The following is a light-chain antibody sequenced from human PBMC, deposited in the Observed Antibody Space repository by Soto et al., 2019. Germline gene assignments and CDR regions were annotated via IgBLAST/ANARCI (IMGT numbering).Light chain of an antibody. J-gene: IGLJ1*01. CDR3: CSYAGSYTDV. CDR2: DVT. V-gene: IGLV2-11*01. Sequence: QSALTQPRSVSGSPGQSVTISCTGTSSDVGDYIYVSWYQQHPGKAPKLMIYDVTKRPSGVPDRFSGSKSGNTASLTISGLQAEDEADYYCCSYAGSYTDVFGTGTKVTVL. CDR1: SSDVGDYIY.